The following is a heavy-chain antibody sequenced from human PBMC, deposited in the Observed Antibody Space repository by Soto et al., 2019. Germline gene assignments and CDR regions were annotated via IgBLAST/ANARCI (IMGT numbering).Heavy chain of an antibody. J-gene: IGHJ4*02. CDR2: ISYDGSHE. D-gene: IGHD3-22*01. Sequence: QVHLVESGGGVVQPGRSLRLSCEASGFTFSNYGTHWVRQAPGEGLEWVAHISYDGSHEHYTDSVKGRFTISRDNSKKMVFLHMNSVRPEHTAVYHCAKDTYFRDSSGYYVFDFLGPGTQVTVSS. V-gene: IGHV3-30*18. CDR3: AKDTYFRDSSGYYVFDF. CDR1: GFTFSNYG.